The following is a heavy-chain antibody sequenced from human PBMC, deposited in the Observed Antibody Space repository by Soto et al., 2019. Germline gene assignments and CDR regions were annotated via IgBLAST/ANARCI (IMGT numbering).Heavy chain of an antibody. V-gene: IGHV4-30-4*01. D-gene: IGHD5-18*01. CDR1: GGSISRGDYY. J-gene: IGHJ5*02. CDR3: ARQVEYVDTAVDDWFDP. Sequence: PSETLSRTCTVSGGSISRGDYYWIWIRQPPGKGLEWIGYIYYSGSTYYNPSLKSRVTISVDTSKNQFSLKLSSVTAADTAVYYCARQVEYVDTAVDDWFDPWGQGTLVTVSS. CDR2: IYYSGST.